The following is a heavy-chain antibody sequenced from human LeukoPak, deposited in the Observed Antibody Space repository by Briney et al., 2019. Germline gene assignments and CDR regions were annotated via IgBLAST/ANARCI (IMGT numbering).Heavy chain of an antibody. CDR2: INPNSGGT. J-gene: IGHJ6*02. D-gene: IGHD3-3*01. Sequence: GASVKVSCKASGYTFTGYYMHWVRQAPGQGLEWMGWINPNSGGTNYAQKFQGRVTVTRDTSISTAYMELSRLRSDDTAVYYCASEYYDFWSGYPPYGMDVWGRGTTVTVSS. V-gene: IGHV1-2*02. CDR3: ASEYYDFWSGYPPYGMDV. CDR1: GYTFTGYY.